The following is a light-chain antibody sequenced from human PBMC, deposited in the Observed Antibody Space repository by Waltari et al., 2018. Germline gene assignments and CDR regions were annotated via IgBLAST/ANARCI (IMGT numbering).Light chain of an antibody. CDR1: NIGGKS. V-gene: IGLV3-21*02. CDR2: DDT. Sequence: SYVLTQPPSVSVAPGQTARITCGGNNIGGKSVHWYQLKPGQAPELVVYDDTDRPSGIPERFSGSNSGNTATLTISRVEAEDEADYYCQVWISGTDHPFGGGTKLTVL. CDR3: QVWISGTDHP. J-gene: IGLJ2*01.